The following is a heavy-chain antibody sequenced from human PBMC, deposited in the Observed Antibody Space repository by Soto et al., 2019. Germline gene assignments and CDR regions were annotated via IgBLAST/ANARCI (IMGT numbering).Heavy chain of an antibody. Sequence: GESLKISCEGSGYSFTSYWIAWVRQMPGKDLEWMGIIYPGDSDTRYSPSFQGQVTISADKSLRTAYLQWTSLKASDTALYYCARTRSFTLGFYCDGMDVWGQGTTVTVSS. CDR3: ARTRSFTLGFYCDGMDV. CDR2: IYPGDSDT. D-gene: IGHD6-6*01. V-gene: IGHV5-51*01. CDR1: GYSFTSYW. J-gene: IGHJ6*02.